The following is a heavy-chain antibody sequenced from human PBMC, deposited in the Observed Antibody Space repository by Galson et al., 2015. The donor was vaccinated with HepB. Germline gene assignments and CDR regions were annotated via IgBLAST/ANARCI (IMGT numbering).Heavy chain of an antibody. CDR2: VSGDGSST. V-gene: IGHV3-74*01. J-gene: IGHJ4*01. Sequence: SLRLSCAASGFTFSSYWMHWVRQAPGKGLVWVSRVSGDGSSTTYADSVKGRFTISRDNARNTLYLQMNSLRAEDTAVYYCARSMTTVTTYYWGKGTLVTVSS. CDR1: GFTFSSYW. CDR3: ARSMTTVTTYY. D-gene: IGHD4-17*01.